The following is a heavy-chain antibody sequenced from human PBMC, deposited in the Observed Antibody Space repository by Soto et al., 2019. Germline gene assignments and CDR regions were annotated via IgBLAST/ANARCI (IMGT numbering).Heavy chain of an antibody. J-gene: IGHJ4*02. CDR1: GFTFSSYA. Sequence: GGSLRLSCAASGFTFSSYAMHWVRQAPGKGLEWVAVISYDGSNKYYADSVKGRFTISRDNSKNTLYLQMNSLRAEDTAVYYWAREYIAVAGNDYWGQGTLVTVSS. V-gene: IGHV3-30-3*01. CDR3: AREYIAVAGNDY. D-gene: IGHD6-19*01. CDR2: ISYDGSNK.